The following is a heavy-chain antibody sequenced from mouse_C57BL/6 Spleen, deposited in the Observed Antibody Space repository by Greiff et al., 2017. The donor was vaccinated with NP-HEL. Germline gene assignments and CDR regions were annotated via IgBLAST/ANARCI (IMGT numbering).Heavy chain of an antibody. V-gene: IGHV1-80*01. CDR2: IYPGGGDT. D-gene: IGHD2-3*01. J-gene: IGHJ1*03. CDR3: AREDGYPYGYFDV. CDR1: GYAFSSYW. Sequence: VQLQESGAELVKPGASVKISCKASGYAFSSYWMNWVKQRPGKGLEWIGQIYPGGGDTNYNGKFKGKATLTADKSSSTAYMQLSSLTSEDSAVDFCAREDGYPYGYFDVWGTGTTVTVSS.